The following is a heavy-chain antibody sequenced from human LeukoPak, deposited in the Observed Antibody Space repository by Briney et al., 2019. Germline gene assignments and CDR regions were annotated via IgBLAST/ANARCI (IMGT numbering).Heavy chain of an antibody. J-gene: IGHJ5*02. CDR3: AREHYDFWSGYYSYGFDP. V-gene: IGHV1-46*01. Sequence: PGRSLRLSCAASGFTFSSYAMHWVRQAPGQGLEWMGIINPSGGSTSYAQKFQGRVTMTRDTSTSTVYMELSSLRSEDTAVYYCAREHYDFWSGYYSYGFDPWGQGTLVTVSS. CDR2: INPSGGST. CDR1: GFTFSSYA. D-gene: IGHD3-3*01.